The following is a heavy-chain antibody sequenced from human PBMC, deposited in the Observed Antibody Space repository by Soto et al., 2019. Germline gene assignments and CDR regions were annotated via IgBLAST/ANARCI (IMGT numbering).Heavy chain of an antibody. CDR3: ARLTKGSGRAFDV. D-gene: IGHD3-10*01. J-gene: IGHJ3*01. V-gene: IGHV1-3*01. Sequence: QAQLVQSGAEVKKTGASVKVSCKASGYSFSRHAMHWVHQVPGQRLEWMGWINADNGNTKYSQKFQGRVTITRDTSASTAYMDLSSLTSEDTAVYYCARLTKGSGRAFDVWGQGTRVAVSS. CDR2: INADNGNT. CDR1: GYSFSRHA.